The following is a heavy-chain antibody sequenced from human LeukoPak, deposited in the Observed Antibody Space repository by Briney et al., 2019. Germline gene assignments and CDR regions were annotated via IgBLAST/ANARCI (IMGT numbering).Heavy chain of an antibody. CDR2: IGTAGDT. D-gene: IGHD6-13*01. Sequence: GGSLRLSCAASGFTFSSYDLHWVRQATGKGLEWVSAIGTAGDTYYPGSVKGRFTISRDNSKNTLYLQMNSRRAEDTVVYCGARSWYSRGRWDYWGQGTLVTVSS. J-gene: IGHJ4*02. CDR1: GFTFSSYD. CDR3: ARSWYSRGRWDY. V-gene: IGHV3-13*01.